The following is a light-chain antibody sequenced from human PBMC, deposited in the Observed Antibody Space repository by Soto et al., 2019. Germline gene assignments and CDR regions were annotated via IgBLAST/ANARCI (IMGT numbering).Light chain of an antibody. Sequence: QSVLTQPASVSGAPGHSITVSCTGTISYVGGYKYVSWYQHHPGRAPKLMIYEVSNRPSGVSHRFSGSKSGKPASLTISGLQPEDEADYYCSSYTTSSTLVLGTGTKVPVL. J-gene: IGLJ1*01. CDR3: SSYTTSSTLV. CDR1: ISYVGGYKY. CDR2: EVS. V-gene: IGLV2-14*01.